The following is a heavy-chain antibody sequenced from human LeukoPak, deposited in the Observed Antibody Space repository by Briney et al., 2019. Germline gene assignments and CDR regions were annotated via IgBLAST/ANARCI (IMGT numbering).Heavy chain of an antibody. CDR3: AAWAGYSYNYGMDV. D-gene: IGHD3/OR15-3a*01. J-gene: IGHJ6*02. CDR2: IVVGSGNT. Sequence: GASVTVSFTASGFTFTSSAVQWVRQARGQRLEWIGWIVVGSGNTNYAQKFQERVTITRDMSTSTAYMELSSLRSEDTAVYYCAAWAGYSYNYGMDVWGQGTTVTVSS. CDR1: GFTFTSSA. V-gene: IGHV1-58*01.